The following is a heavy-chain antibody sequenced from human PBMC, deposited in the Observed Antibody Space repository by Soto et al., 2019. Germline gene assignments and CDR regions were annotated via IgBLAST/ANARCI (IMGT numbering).Heavy chain of an antibody. D-gene: IGHD4-17*01. CDR3: ARKGYGDYPIDY. Sequence: QITLKESGPSLVKPTQTLTLTCTFSGFSLSTSGVGVGWFRQPPGKALEWLAVIYWDDYKHYSPSLKSRLTITQDTSKNQVGLTMTNMYPVYTATYYCARKGYGDYPIDYWGQGTLVTVSS. CDR1: GFSLSTSGVG. V-gene: IGHV2-5*02. J-gene: IGHJ4*02. CDR2: IYWDDYK.